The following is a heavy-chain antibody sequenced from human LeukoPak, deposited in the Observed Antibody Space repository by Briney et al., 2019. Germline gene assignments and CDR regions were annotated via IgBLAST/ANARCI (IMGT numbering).Heavy chain of an antibody. Sequence: ASVKVSCKASGYTFTSYGISWVRQAPGQGLEWMGWISAHNGNTNYAQKLQGRVTMTTDTSTSTAYMELRSLRSDDTAVYYCARVTSQYYYDSSGYEINWFDPWGQGTLVTVSS. CDR1: GYTFTSYG. J-gene: IGHJ5*02. CDR2: ISAHNGNT. V-gene: IGHV1-18*01. D-gene: IGHD3-22*01. CDR3: ARVTSQYYYDSSGYEINWFDP.